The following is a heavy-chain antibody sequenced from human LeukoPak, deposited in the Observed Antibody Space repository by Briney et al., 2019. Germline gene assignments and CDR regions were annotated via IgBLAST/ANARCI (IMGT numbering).Heavy chain of an antibody. CDR3: ARVGYCSGGSCYGRFDP. V-gene: IGHV4-38-2*02. D-gene: IGHD2-15*01. CDR1: GYSISSGYY. CDR2: IYHSGST. Sequence: SETLSLSCTVSGYSISSGYYWGWIRQPPGKGLEWIGSIYHSGSTYYNPSLKSRVTISVDTSKNQFSLKLSSVTAADTAVYYCARVGYCSGGSCYGRFDPWGQGTLVTVSS. J-gene: IGHJ5*02.